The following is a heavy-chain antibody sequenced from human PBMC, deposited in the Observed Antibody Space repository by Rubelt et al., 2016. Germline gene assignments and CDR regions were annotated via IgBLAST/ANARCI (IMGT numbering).Heavy chain of an antibody. D-gene: IGHD2-21*02. CDR2: ISDSGGIT. J-gene: IGHJ4*02. CDR3: AKDQGSTCYSGIDY. Sequence: EVQLLESGGGLVQPGGSLRLSCAASGFTFSNYAMRWVRQAPGKGLEWVSTISDSGGITYYVDSVKGRFTISRDNSKNTLYLQMNSLRAEDTAVYYCAKDQGSTCYSGIDYWGQGTLVTVSS. CDR1: GFTFSNYA. V-gene: IGHV3-23*01.